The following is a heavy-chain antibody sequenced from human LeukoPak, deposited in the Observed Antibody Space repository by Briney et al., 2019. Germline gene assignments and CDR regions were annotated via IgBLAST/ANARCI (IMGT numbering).Heavy chain of an antibody. CDR1: GYTFTSYY. V-gene: IGHV1-46*01. CDR2: INPSGGST. J-gene: IGHJ6*02. Sequence: ASVKVSCKASGYTFTSYYMHWVRQAPGQGLEWMGIINPSGGSTSYAQKFQGRVTMTRDTSTSTVYMELSRLRSEDTAVYYCARDRRKYGSGSYYNYYYYYYGMDVWGQGTTVTVSS. D-gene: IGHD3-10*01. CDR3: ARDRRKYGSGSYYNYYYYYYGMDV.